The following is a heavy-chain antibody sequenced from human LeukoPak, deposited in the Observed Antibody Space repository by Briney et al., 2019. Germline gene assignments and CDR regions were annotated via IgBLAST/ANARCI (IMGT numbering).Heavy chain of an antibody. CDR2: ISSSSSYI. J-gene: IGHJ3*02. Sequence: EGSLRLSCAASGFTFSDYSMNWVRQAPGKGLEWVSSISSSSSYIYYADSVKGRFTISRDNAKNSLYLQMNSLRAEDTAVYYCARDGFPPDSSGYYLGDAFDIWGQGTMVTVSS. V-gene: IGHV3-21*01. CDR1: GFTFSDYS. D-gene: IGHD3-22*01. CDR3: ARDGFPPDSSGYYLGDAFDI.